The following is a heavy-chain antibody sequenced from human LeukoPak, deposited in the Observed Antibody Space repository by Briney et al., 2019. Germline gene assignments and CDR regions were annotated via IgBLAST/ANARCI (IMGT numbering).Heavy chain of an antibody. D-gene: IGHD3-10*01. CDR3: ARGFRFSWFGENHWYFDL. J-gene: IGHJ2*01. CDR1: GYTFTSYD. CDR2: MNPNSGNT. V-gene: IGHV1-8*02. Sequence: ASVKVSCKASGYTFTSYDINWVRQATGQGLEWMGWMNPNSGNTGYAQKFQGRVTMTRNTSISTAYMELSSLRSEDTAVYYCARGFRFSWFGENHWYFDLWGRGTLVTVSS.